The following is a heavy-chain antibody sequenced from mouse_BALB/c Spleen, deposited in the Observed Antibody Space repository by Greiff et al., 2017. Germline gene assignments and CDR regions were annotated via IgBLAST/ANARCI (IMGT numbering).Heavy chain of an antibody. CDR1: GYNFTSYW. Sequence: QVQLQQPGAELVKPGTSVKLSCKASGYNFTSYWINWVKLRPGQGLEWIGDIYPGSGSTNYNEKFKSKATLTVDTSSSTAYMQLSSLASEDSALYYCARSYGNYGSWFAYWGQGTLVTVSA. D-gene: IGHD2-10*02. CDR2: IYPGSGST. J-gene: IGHJ3*01. CDR3: ARSYGNYGSWFAY. V-gene: IGHV1-55*01.